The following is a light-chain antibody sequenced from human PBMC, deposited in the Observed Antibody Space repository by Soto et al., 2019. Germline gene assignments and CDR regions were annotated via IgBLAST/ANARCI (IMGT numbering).Light chain of an antibody. CDR1: SRDIDTYDY. V-gene: IGLV2-14*01. CDR3: SSYTNINTLI. CDR2: EVS. Sequence: QSVLTQPASVSGSPGQSITISCTGTSRDIDTYDYVSWYQQHPGKAPNLMIYEVSNRPSGVSNRFSGSKSGNTASLTISGLQAADEADYYCSSYTNINTLIFGGGTKATVL. J-gene: IGLJ2*01.